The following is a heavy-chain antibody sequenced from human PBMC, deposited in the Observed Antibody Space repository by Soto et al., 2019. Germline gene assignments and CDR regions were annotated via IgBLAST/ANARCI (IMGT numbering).Heavy chain of an antibody. Sequence: QMQLVQSGPEVKKPGTSVKVSCKASGFTFTSSAMQWVRQARGQRLEWIGWIVVGSGNTNYAQKFQERVTITRDMSXXTXYXXLSSLRSEDTAVYYCAADPNYYDSSGYYRLDGMDVWGQGTTVTVSS. CDR1: GFTFTSSA. J-gene: IGHJ6*02. CDR2: IVVGSGNT. D-gene: IGHD3-22*01. V-gene: IGHV1-58*02. CDR3: AADPNYYDSSGYYRLDGMDV.